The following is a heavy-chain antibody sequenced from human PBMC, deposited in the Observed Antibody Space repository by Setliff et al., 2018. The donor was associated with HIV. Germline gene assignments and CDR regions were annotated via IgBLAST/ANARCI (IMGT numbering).Heavy chain of an antibody. Sequence: GASVKVSCKAYGYTFTTYTIHWVRQAPGQGLEWMGRINPNSGGTNYAQKFQGWVTMTRDTSTSTVYMELSSLRSEDTAIYYCARDPSYSPYYDFWSGYYPHDALDIRGQGTMVTVS. V-gene: IGHV1-2*04. J-gene: IGHJ3*02. CDR2: INPNSGGT. CDR1: GYTFTTYT. CDR3: ARDPSYSPYYDFWSGYYPHDALDI. D-gene: IGHD3-3*01.